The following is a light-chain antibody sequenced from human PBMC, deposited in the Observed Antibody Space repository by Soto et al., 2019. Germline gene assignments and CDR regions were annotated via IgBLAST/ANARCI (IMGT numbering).Light chain of an antibody. CDR3: QSYDSSLSGWV. CDR2: GNS. V-gene: IGLV1-40*01. Sequence: QSVLTQPPSVSGAPGQRVTISCTGSSSNIGAGYDVHWYQQLPGTAPKLLIYGNSNRPSGVPDRFSGSKSGTSASLAITWLQAEDEADYYCQSYDSSLSGWVFGGGTQLTAL. CDR1: SSNIGAGYD. J-gene: IGLJ7*02.